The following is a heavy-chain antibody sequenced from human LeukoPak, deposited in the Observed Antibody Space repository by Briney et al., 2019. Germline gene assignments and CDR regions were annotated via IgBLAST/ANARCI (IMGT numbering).Heavy chain of an antibody. J-gene: IGHJ4*02. CDR3: ARTIAAAGFDYFDY. V-gene: IGHV3-66*01. CDR1: GFTVSSNY. Sequence: PGGSLRLSCAASGFTVSSNYMSWVRQAPGKGLEWVSIIYSAGNTYYADSVKGRFTVSRDNSKNTLYLQMNSLRDEDTAVYYCARTIAAAGFDYFDYWGQGTLVTVSS. D-gene: IGHD6-13*01. CDR2: IYSAGNT.